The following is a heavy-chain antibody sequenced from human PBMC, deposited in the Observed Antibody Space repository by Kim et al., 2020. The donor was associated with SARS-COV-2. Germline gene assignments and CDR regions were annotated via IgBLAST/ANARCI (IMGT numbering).Heavy chain of an antibody. CDR3: IVTSGYNY. D-gene: IGHD3-22*01. V-gene: IGHV3-73*01. Sequence: GGSLRLSCAASGFTFSGSVVHWVRQASGKPLEWVGRIRNKANSYATAYAASVKGRFTISRDDSKNTAYLQMNSLKTEDTAVYYCIVTSGYNYWGQGTLVT. CDR2: IRNKANSYAT. CDR1: GFTFSGSV. J-gene: IGHJ4*02.